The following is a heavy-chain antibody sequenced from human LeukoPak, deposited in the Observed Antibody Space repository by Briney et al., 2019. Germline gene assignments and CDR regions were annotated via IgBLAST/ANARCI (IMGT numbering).Heavy chain of an antibody. CDR1: GYTFTGYY. CDR3: ARDSGYCSSTSCYTPYYYYYYMDV. J-gene: IGHJ6*03. D-gene: IGHD2-2*02. Sequence: WASVKVSCKASGYTFTGYYMHWVRQAPGQGLEWMGWINPNSGGTNYAQKFQGRVTMTRDPSIRTAYMELSRLRSDDTAVYYCARDSGYCSSTSCYTPYYYYYYMDVWGKGTTVTVSS. V-gene: IGHV1-2*02. CDR2: INPNSGGT.